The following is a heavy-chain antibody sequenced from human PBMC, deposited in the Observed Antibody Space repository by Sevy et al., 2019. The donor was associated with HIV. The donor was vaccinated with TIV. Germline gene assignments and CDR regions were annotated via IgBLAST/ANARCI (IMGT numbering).Heavy chain of an antibody. J-gene: IGHJ4*02. CDR2: INPNSGGT. Sequence: ASVKVSCKASGYFFTGYYLHWARQTPGQGLEWMGRINPNSGGTNYAQNFQGRVTMTRDTSISTAYMELSRLRSDDTAVYYCARGGGYSSGWWTFDYWGQGTLVTVSS. D-gene: IGHD6-19*01. CDR1: GYFFTGYY. CDR3: ARGGGYSSGWWTFDY. V-gene: IGHV1-2*06.